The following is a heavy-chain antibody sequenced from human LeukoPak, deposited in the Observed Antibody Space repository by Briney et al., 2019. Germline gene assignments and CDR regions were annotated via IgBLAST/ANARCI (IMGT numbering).Heavy chain of an antibody. CDR2: LSGPATGA. CDR3: AKCRGGGGEYWHFDL. V-gene: IGHV3-23*01. D-gene: IGHD2-15*01. CDR1: GFPFSSFA. J-gene: IGHJ2*01. Sequence: GGSLRLSCAASGFPFSSFAMVWVRQAPGKGLEWVSALSGPATGAIYADSVRGRFTISRDNFENTLYLQMNSLRAEDSAVYYCAKCRGGGGEYWHFDLWGRGILVSVSS.